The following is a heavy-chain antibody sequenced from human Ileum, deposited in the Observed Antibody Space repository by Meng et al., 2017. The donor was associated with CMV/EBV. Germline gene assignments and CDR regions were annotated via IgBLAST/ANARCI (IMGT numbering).Heavy chain of an antibody. Sequence: KASGYAFSTYYIHWVRQAPGQGLEWMGIINPSGGSTTYAQKFQGRVTMTSDTSTSTVYMELSSLRSEDTAVYYCGRGQRDAWGNCFDPWGQGTLVTVSS. CDR2: INPSGGST. V-gene: IGHV1-46*01. CDR1: GYAFSTYY. J-gene: IGHJ5*02. D-gene: IGHD3-16*01. CDR3: GRGQRDAWGNCFDP.